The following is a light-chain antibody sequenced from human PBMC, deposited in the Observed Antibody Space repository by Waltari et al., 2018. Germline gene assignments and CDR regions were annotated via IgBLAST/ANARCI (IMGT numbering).Light chain of an antibody. Sequence: QSALTQPASVSGSPGQSITISCTGSSSDVGNYNFVSWYQQHPDEAPKLVIYEGSKRPSGISIRFSGSKSGNTASLTISRLQAEDEADYYCCSYAGSRTPWVFGGGTGVTVL. V-gene: IGLV2-23*01. J-gene: IGLJ3*02. CDR2: EGS. CDR1: SSDVGNYNF. CDR3: CSYAGSRTPWV.